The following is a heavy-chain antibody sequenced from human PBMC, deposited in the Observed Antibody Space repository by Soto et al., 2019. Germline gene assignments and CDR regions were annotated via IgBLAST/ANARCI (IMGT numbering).Heavy chain of an antibody. Sequence: ASVKVSCKASGYTFTNYGITWVRQAPGHGLEWMGWISAYNGRADYAQKVQDRVTMTTDTFTSTAYMELRSLRSDDPAVYYWAGGSIDPNGSSDNRGQGTRVTVSS. CDR2: ISAYNGRA. V-gene: IGHV1-18*04. CDR1: GYTFTNYG. CDR3: AGGSIDPNGSSDN. J-gene: IGHJ4*02. D-gene: IGHD6-6*01.